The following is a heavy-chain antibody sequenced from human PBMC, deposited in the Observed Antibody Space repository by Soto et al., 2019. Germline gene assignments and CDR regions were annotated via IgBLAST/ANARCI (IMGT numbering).Heavy chain of an antibody. Sequence: QVQLVQSGAEVKKPGASVKVSCKASGYTFTSYDINWVRQATGQGLEWMGWMNPNSGNTGYAQKFQGRVTMTRNTAISTDYMELSSLSSEDTAVYYCARLVPAAIRYYYYGVDVWGQGTTVTVSS. CDR1: GYTFTSYD. CDR3: ARLVPAAIRYYYYGVDV. CDR2: MNPNSGNT. D-gene: IGHD2-2*02. J-gene: IGHJ6*02. V-gene: IGHV1-8*01.